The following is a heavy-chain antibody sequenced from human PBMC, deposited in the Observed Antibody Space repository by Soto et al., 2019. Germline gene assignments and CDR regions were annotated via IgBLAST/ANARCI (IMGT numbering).Heavy chain of an antibody. Sequence: QVQLVESGGGVVQPGRSLRLSCAASGFTFSYHALNWVRQAPGKGLEWVAVISDDGDNKYIAESVKGRFTISSDNSKNTVSLQMNSLRAEDTAMYFCARGTTTSAFSAMDDWGQGTTVTVSS. CDR3: ARGTTTSAFSAMDD. CDR2: ISDDGDNK. V-gene: IGHV3-30-3*01. CDR1: GFTFSYHA. J-gene: IGHJ6*02. D-gene: IGHD1-1*01.